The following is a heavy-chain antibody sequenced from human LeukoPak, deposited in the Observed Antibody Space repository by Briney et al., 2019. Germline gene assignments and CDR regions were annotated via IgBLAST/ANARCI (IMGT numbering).Heavy chain of an antibody. V-gene: IGHV3-30*03. CDR2: ISYDGSNK. J-gene: IGHJ6*02. Sequence: PGGSLRLSCAGSGCTFSSYGMHWVRQAPGKALEWVVVISYDGSNKYYADSVKGRFTISRDNSKNTLYLQMNSLRAEDTAVYYCAILRRSHPYYCHYYGMVVWGQRTTVTVSS. CDR1: GCTFSSYG. D-gene: IGHD1-26*01. CDR3: AILRRSHPYYCHYYGMVV.